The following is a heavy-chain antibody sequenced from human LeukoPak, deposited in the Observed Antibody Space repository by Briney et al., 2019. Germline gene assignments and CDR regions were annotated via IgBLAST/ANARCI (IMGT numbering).Heavy chain of an antibody. J-gene: IGHJ6*02. V-gene: IGHV3-30*18. D-gene: IGHD3-10*01. Sequence: GGSLRLSCAASGFTFSSYGMHWVRQAPRKGLECVAVISYDGSKKYYAHSVKGRFTISRDNSKNALSLQMNSLRAEDTAVYYCAKDSRELMVLWGPLFPLKYGMDVWGQGTTVTVSS. CDR2: ISYDGSKK. CDR1: GFTFSSYG. CDR3: AKDSRELMVLWGPLFPLKYGMDV.